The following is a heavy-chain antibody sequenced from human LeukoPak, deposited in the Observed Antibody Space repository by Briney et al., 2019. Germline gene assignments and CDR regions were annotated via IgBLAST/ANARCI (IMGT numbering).Heavy chain of an antibody. CDR2: IWYDGSNK. CDR1: GFTFSSYG. Sequence: GGSLRLSCAASGFTFSSYGMHWVRQAPGKGLECVAVIWYDGSNKYYADSVKGRFTISRDNSKNTLYLQMNSLRAEDTAVYYCARDTSTYYYDSSGYYYDYWGQGTLVTVSS. J-gene: IGHJ4*02. CDR3: ARDTSTYYYDSSGYYYDY. V-gene: IGHV3-33*01. D-gene: IGHD3-22*01.